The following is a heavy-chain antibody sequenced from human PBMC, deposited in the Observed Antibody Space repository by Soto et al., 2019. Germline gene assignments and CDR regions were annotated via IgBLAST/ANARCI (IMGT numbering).Heavy chain of an antibody. V-gene: IGHV3-23*01. D-gene: IGHD6-19*01. CDR2: IGGSGGST. CDR3: AKEGSIAVANNLDY. Sequence: LRLSCVASGFTFSSYAMSWVRQGPGKGLEWVSAIGGSGGSTYYADSVKGRFTISRDNSKNTLYLQMNSLRAEDTAAYYCAKEGSIAVANNLDYWGQGTLVTVSS. CDR1: GFTFSSYA. J-gene: IGHJ4*02.